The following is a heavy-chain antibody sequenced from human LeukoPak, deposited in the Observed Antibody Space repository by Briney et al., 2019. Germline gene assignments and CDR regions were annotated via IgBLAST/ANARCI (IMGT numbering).Heavy chain of an antibody. CDR1: GNSISNYA. J-gene: IGHJ6*02. D-gene: IGHD3-16*01. CDR2: IIPIFGTA. V-gene: IGHV1-69*13. Sequence: SVKVSCKASGNSISNYAVSWVRQAPGQGFEWMGGIIPIFGTADYAQKFQGRVTITADQSTSTTYMALSSLKSEDTATYYCTPRACHAGGCSSSFYYYYGLHFWGQGTTVSVSS. CDR3: TPRACHAGGCSSSFYYYYGLHF.